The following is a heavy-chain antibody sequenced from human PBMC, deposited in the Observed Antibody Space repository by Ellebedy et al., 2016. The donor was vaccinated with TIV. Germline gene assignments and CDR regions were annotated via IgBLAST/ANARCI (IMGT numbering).Heavy chain of an antibody. CDR2: INPSAGFT. D-gene: IGHD5-18*01. J-gene: IGHJ4*02. CDR1: GGTFNNYA. CDR3: ATEAAGTYNFDY. V-gene: IGHV1-46*02. Sequence: ASVKVSCXASGGTFNNYAISWVRQAPGQGLEWMGIINPSAGFTNYAQKFQDRVTLTRDTSTTTVYMEMSSLRSEDTAVYYCATEAAGTYNFDYWGQGTLVTVSS.